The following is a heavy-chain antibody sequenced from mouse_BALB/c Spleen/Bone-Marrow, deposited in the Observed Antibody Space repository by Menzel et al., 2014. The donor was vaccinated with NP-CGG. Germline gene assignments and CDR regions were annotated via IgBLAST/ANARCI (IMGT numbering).Heavy chain of an antibody. V-gene: IGHV4-1*02. J-gene: IGHJ1*01. D-gene: IGHD1-1*01. CDR3: ARLNYYGSLFV. CDR1: GFDFSGYW. CDR2: INPDSSTI. Sequence: DVKLVESGGGLVQPGGSLKLSCAASGFDFSGYWMSWVRQAPGKGLEWIGEINPDSSTINYTPSLKDKFIISRDNAKNTLYLQMSKVRSEDTALYYCARLNYYGSLFVWGAGTTVTVSP.